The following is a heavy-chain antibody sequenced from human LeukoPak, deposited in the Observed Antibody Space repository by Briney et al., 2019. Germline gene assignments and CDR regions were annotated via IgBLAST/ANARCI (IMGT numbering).Heavy chain of an antibody. CDR1: GFTFSSYA. CDR2: IGAGGTFT. Sequence: PGGSLRLSCTASGFTFSSYAMNWVRQAPGKGLEWVSGIGAGGTFTYYADSVKGRFTISRDNSRNTLYLQMNSLRADDTAVYYCAGATKWLAHDFWGQGTLVTVSS. D-gene: IGHD6-19*01. CDR3: AGATKWLAHDF. J-gene: IGHJ4*02. V-gene: IGHV3-23*01.